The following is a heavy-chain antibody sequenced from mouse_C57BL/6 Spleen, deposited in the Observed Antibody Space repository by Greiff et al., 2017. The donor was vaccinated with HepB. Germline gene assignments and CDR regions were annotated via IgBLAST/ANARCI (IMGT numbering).Heavy chain of an antibody. CDR3: ALGYEGFAY. D-gene: IGHD2-10*02. Sequence: VQLQQPGAELVMPGASVKLSCKASGYTFTSYWMHWVKQRPGQGLEWIGEIDPSDSYTNYNQKFKGKSTLTVDKSSSTAYMQLSSLTSEDSAVYYCALGYEGFAYWGQGTLVTVSA. J-gene: IGHJ3*01. V-gene: IGHV1-69*01. CDR2: IDPSDSYT. CDR1: GYTFTSYW.